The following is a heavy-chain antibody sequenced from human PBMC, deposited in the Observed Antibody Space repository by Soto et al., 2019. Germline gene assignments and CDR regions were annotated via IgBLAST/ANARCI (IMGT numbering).Heavy chain of an antibody. Sequence: QVQLVQSGTEVKKPGASVKVSCKTSGYTFTNFGISWVRQAPGQGLEWMGWISAFNGHTHHAQKFEDRVPLTTKTSTTAAFLELRSLRSDDTAVYYCAREPPRATAGLNHFDPWGQGTLVSVSS. V-gene: IGHV1-18*01. CDR2: ISAFNGHT. CDR3: AREPPRATAGLNHFDP. D-gene: IGHD6-13*01. J-gene: IGHJ5*02. CDR1: GYTFTNFG.